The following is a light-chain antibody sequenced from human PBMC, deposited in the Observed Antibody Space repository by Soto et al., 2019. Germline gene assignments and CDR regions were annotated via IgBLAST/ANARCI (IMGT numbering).Light chain of an antibody. Sequence: EIVLTQSPGTLSVSPGDGATLSCRASQSVSTNYLAWFQQRPGQAPRLLIYGANIRAIGIAARFRGSGSGADMTLTISCLATEEFAVYYCQHYHSLPRTVGQGTKVESK. CDR1: QSVSTNY. V-gene: IGKV3-20*01. CDR3: QHYHSLPRT. J-gene: IGKJ1*01. CDR2: GAN.